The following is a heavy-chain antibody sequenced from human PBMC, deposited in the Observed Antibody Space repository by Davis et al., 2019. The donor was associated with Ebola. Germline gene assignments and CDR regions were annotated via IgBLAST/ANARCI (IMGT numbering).Heavy chain of an antibody. D-gene: IGHD1-26*01. CDR1: GYTFNSYY. V-gene: IGHV1-46*02. Sequence: ASVKVSCKASGYTFNSYYIHWVRQAPGQGLEWMGIINPSGGSTTYAQKFQGRVTMTRDTSTSTAYMERRSLRSDETAVYYCGRDFGSYFDYWGQGTLVTVSS. J-gene: IGHJ4*02. CDR3: GRDFGSYFDY. CDR2: INPSGGST.